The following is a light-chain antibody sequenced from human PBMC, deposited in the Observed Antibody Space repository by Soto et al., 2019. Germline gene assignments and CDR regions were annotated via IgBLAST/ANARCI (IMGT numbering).Light chain of an antibody. V-gene: IGKV3-11*01. J-gene: IGKJ1*01. CDR1: QSVSSY. CDR2: DAS. CDR3: QQRSNRPT. Sequence: ESGLTKSPATLSLYPGERATLSCRASQSVSSYLAWYQQKPGQAPRLLIYDASNRATGIPARFSGSGSGTDFPLTISSLEPEDFAVYYCQQRSNRPTFGQGTIVDI.